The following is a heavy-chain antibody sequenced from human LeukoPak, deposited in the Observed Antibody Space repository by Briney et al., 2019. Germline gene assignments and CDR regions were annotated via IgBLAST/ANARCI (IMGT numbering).Heavy chain of an antibody. CDR1: GYTFTGYY. D-gene: IGHD2-2*01. Sequence: ASVKVSCKASGYTFTGYYMQWVRQAPGQGLEWTGWINPNSGGTNYAQKFQGRATMTRDTSISTAYMELNRLRSDDTAVYYCARASGDSCTSSTCFKSLYYYYMDVWGKGTTVTVSS. CDR2: INPNSGGT. J-gene: IGHJ6*03. V-gene: IGHV1-2*02. CDR3: ARASGDSCTSSTCFKSLYYYYMDV.